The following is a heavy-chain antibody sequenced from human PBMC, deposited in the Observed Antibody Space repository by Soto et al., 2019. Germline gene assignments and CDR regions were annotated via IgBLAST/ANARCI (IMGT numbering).Heavy chain of an antibody. D-gene: IGHD3-10*01. V-gene: IGHV1-69*01. Sequence: QVQLVQSGAEVKKPGSSVKVSCKASGGTFSSYAISWVRQAPGQGLEWMGGFNPIFETANYAQKFQGRVTISADESTNTAYMELSSLRSEDPAVYYCTRGITLIRGVIPPGYYYGMDVWGQGTTVAVSS. CDR3: TRGITLIRGVIPPGYYYGMDV. CDR2: FNPIFETA. J-gene: IGHJ6*02. CDR1: GGTFSSYA.